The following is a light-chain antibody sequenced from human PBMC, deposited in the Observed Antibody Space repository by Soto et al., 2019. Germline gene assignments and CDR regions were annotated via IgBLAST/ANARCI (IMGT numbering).Light chain of an antibody. CDR1: VSDLGTYNY. CDR2: EVN. J-gene: IGLJ1*01. CDR3: SSYTSSSTLAV. Sequence: QSVLTQPASVSGSPGQSITISCTGTVSDLGTYNYVSWYQQHPGKAPRLLIFEVNNRPSGVSSRFSGSKSGYTASLTISGLQVEDEADYYCSSYTSSSTLAVFGTGTKLTVL. V-gene: IGLV2-14*01.